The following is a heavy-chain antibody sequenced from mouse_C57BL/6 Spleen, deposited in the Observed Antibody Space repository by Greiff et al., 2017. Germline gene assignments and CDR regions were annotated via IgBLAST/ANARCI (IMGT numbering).Heavy chain of an antibody. CDR1: GFTFSSYA. CDR3: AREANYSNFYAMDY. D-gene: IGHD2-5*01. CDR2: ISDGGSYT. V-gene: IGHV5-4*01. Sequence: VQLKESGGGLVKPGGSLKLSCAASGFTFSSYAMSWVRQTPEKRLEWVATISDGGSYTYYPDNVKGRFTISRDNAKNNLYLQMSHLKSEDTAMYYCAREANYSNFYAMDYWGQGTSVTVSS. J-gene: IGHJ4*01.